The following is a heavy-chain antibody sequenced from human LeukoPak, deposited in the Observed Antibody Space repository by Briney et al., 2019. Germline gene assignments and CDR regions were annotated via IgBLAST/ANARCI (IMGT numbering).Heavy chain of an antibody. CDR3: ARGSYYDSSGYYADY. CDR2: IYHSGST. V-gene: IGHV4-30-2*01. D-gene: IGHD3-22*01. CDR1: GGSISSGGYS. J-gene: IGHJ4*02. Sequence: SETLSLTCAVYGGSISSGGYSWSWIRQPPGKGLEWIGYIYHSGSTYYNPSLKSRVTISVDRSKNQFSLKLSSVTAADTAVYYCARGSYYDSSGYYADYWGQGTLVTVSS.